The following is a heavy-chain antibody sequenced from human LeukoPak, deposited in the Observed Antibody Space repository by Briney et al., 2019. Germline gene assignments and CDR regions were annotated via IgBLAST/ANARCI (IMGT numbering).Heavy chain of an antibody. CDR2: ISSSGSTI. Sequence: GGSLRLNCADSGVTFSSYKMNWVRQAPGKGLEWVSYISSSGSTIYYADSVKGRFTISRDNAKNSLYLQMDSLRAEDTAVYYCARGPTNGQAFDYWGQGTLVSVSS. CDR3: ARGPTNGQAFDY. CDR1: GVTFSSYK. J-gene: IGHJ4*02. V-gene: IGHV3-48*03. D-gene: IGHD2-8*01.